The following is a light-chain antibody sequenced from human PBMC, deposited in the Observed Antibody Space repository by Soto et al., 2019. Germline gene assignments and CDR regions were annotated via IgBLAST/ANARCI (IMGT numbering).Light chain of an antibody. Sequence: DIQMTQSPSTLSASVGDRVTITCRASQSIXSWLXWYQQKPGKAPQLLIYDASNLESGVPSRFSGSGSGTEFTLTISSLQPDDFATYYCQQYDSFSKTFGRGTKVEVK. V-gene: IGKV1-5*01. J-gene: IGKJ1*01. CDR1: QSIXSW. CDR2: DAS. CDR3: QQYDSFSKT.